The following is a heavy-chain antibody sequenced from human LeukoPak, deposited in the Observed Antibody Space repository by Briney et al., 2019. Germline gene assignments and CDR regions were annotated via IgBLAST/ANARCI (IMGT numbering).Heavy chain of an antibody. CDR2: ISSSSSYI. CDR1: GFTFSSYS. V-gene: IGHV3-21*04. J-gene: IGHJ4*02. Sequence: GGSLRLSCAASGFTFSSYSMNWVRQAPGKGLEWVSSISSSSSYIYYADSVKGRFTISRDNAKNSLYLQMNSLRAEDTAVYYCAKVPVNYYGSGSYLQPFDYWGQGTLVTVSS. D-gene: IGHD3-10*01. CDR3: AKVPVNYYGSGSYLQPFDY.